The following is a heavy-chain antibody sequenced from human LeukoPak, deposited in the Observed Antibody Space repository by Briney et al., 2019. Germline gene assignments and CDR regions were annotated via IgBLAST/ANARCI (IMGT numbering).Heavy chain of an antibody. J-gene: IGHJ4*02. V-gene: IGHV3-7*01. D-gene: IGHD2-15*01. Sequence: GGSLRLSCAPSGFTFSDYWMSWVRQAPGKGLEWVANINKDGSEKFYVDSVKGRFTISRDNAENSLYLQMNSLRAEDTAVYYCARTRTGYCSGRTCPSYYFDYWGQGTLVTVSS. CDR1: GFTFSDYW. CDR2: INKDGSEK. CDR3: ARTRTGYCSGRTCPSYYFDY.